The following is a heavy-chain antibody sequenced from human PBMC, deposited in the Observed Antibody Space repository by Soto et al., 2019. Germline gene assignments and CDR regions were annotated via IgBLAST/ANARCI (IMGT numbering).Heavy chain of an antibody. D-gene: IGHD5-18*01. J-gene: IGHJ4*02. CDR2: IYYSGST. Sequence: SETLSLTCIVSGGSISNYYWSWIRQPPGKGLEWIGYIYYSGSTNYNPSLTSRVTISVDTSKNQFSLKLSSVTAADTAVYYCARHRYSYGVYYFDYWGQGTLVTVS. CDR1: GGSISNYY. V-gene: IGHV4-59*08. CDR3: ARHRYSYGVYYFDY.